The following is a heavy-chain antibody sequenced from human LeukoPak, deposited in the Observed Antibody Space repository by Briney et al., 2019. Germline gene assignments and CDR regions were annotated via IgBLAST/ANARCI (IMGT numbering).Heavy chain of an antibody. Sequence: ASVKVSCKASGYTFTSYGISWVRQAPGQGLEWMGWISAYSGDINYAQNLQDRVTMTTDTSTSTAYMELRSLRSDDTAVYYCARQVSAAGILFLDFWGQGTLVTVSS. J-gene: IGHJ4*02. V-gene: IGHV1-18*01. CDR2: ISAYSGDI. CDR3: ARQVSAAGILFLDF. CDR1: GYTFTSYG. D-gene: IGHD6-13*01.